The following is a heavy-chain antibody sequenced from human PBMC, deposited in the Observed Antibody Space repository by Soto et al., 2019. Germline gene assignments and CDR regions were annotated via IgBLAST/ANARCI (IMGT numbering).Heavy chain of an antibody. D-gene: IGHD6-13*01. V-gene: IGHV3-23*01. J-gene: IGHJ5*02. CDR3: ARDCIAGNWFDP. CDR1: GFTFSRYA. CDR2: LSGSGSGS. Sequence: GGSLRLSCAASGFTFSRYAMNWVRQAPGKGLEWVSTLSGSGSGSYYPDSLRGRFTISRDNSKNSLYLQMNSLRAEDTAVYYCARDCIAGNWFDPWGQGTPVTVS.